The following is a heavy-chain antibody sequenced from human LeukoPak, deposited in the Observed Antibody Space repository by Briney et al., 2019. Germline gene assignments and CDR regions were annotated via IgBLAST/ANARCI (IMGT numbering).Heavy chain of an antibody. CDR1: GFSFSSYG. J-gene: IGHJ4*02. CDR3: ARGQELRGY. D-gene: IGHD1-26*01. CDR2: IKQDGSEK. Sequence: GGSLRLSCAGSGFSFSSYGMHWVRQAPGKGLEWVANIKQDGSEKYYVDSVKGRFTISRDNAKNSLYLQMNSLRAEDTAVYYCARGQELRGYWGQGTLVTVSS. V-gene: IGHV3-7*01.